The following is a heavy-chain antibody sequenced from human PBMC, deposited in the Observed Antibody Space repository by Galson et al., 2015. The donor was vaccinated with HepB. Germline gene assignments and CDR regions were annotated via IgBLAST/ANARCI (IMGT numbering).Heavy chain of an antibody. V-gene: IGHV3-23*01. CDR2: ISGSGGST. D-gene: IGHD6-6*01. Sequence: SLRLSCAASGFTFSSYAMNWVRQAPGKGLEWVSAISGSGGSTYYADSVKGRFTISRDNSKNTLYLQMNSLRAEDTAVYYCAKDGPYSSSAPYFDYWGQGTLVTVSS. CDR1: GFTFSSYA. J-gene: IGHJ4*02. CDR3: AKDGPYSSSAPYFDY.